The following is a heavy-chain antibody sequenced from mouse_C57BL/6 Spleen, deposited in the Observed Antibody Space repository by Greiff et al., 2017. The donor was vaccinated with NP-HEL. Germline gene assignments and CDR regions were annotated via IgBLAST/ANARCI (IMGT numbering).Heavy chain of an antibody. D-gene: IGHD2-4*01. J-gene: IGHJ1*03. Sequence: QVQLQQSGPGLVQPSQSLSITCTVSGFSLTSYGVHWVRQSPGKGLEWLGVIWSGGSTDYNAAFISRLSISKDNSKSQVFFKMNSLQADDTAIYYCARNGGTIYYDYEGYFDVWGTGTTVTVSS. CDR1: GFSLTSYG. CDR3: ARNGGTIYYDYEGYFDV. CDR2: IWSGGST. V-gene: IGHV2-2*01.